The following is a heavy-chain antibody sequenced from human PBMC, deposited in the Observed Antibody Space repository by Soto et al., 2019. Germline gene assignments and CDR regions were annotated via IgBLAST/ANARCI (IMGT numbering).Heavy chain of an antibody. D-gene: IGHD6-13*01. J-gene: IGHJ4*02. CDR1: GFTFSSYA. Sequence: GGSLRLSCAASGFTFSSYAMHWVRQAPGKGLEWVAVISYDGSNKYYVDSVKGRFTISRDNSKNTLYLQMNSLRAEDTAVYYCARGRWYGYYFDYWGQGTLVTVSS. CDR3: ARGRWYGYYFDY. CDR2: ISYDGSNK. V-gene: IGHV3-30-3*01.